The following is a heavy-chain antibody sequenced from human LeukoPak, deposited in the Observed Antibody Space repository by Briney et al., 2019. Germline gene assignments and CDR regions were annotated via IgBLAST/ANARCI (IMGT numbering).Heavy chain of an antibody. CDR1: GFTFSIYA. V-gene: IGHV3-30-3*01. CDR3: ARQPRDYYDSSGYWDQTNAERDY. D-gene: IGHD3-22*01. CDR2: ISYDASNK. J-gene: IGHJ4*02. Sequence: PGGSLRLFCAPSGFTFSIYAIHWVRQAPDRGLEWVAVISYDASNKWYADSVKGRFTISRDNAKNSLYLQMNSLRAEDTAVYYCARQPRDYYDSSGYWDQTNAERDYWGQGTLVTVSS.